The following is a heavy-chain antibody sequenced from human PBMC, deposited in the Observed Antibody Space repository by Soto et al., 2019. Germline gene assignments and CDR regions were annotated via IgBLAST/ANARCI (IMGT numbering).Heavy chain of an antibody. CDR2: ISYDGSNT. D-gene: IGHD1-26*01. J-gene: IGHJ4*02. CDR3: AKGGGLRGSYYISSSYYFDY. V-gene: IGHV3-30*18. Sequence: QVQLVESGGGVVQPGRSLRLSCVASGFTFSSYGMHWVRQAPGKGLEWVAIISYDGSNTYYADSVKGRFTISRDNSKNTLYLQMNSLRAEDTSVYYCAKGGGLRGSYYISSSYYFDYWGQGTLVTVSS. CDR1: GFTFSSYG.